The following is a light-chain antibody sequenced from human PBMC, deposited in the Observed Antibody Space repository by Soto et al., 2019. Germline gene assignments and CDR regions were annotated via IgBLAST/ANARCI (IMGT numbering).Light chain of an antibody. J-gene: IGKJ1*01. V-gene: IGKV3-20*01. CDR2: DTS. Sequence: EIVLTQSPGTLSLSPGERATLSCRASQTLSNSFIAWYQQKPGQAPRLLIYDTSSRATGVPSRYSASGSGTDFTLTISRLEPEDFAVYYCQQYDSSRTFGQGTKVEIK. CDR3: QQYDSSRT. CDR1: QTLSNSF.